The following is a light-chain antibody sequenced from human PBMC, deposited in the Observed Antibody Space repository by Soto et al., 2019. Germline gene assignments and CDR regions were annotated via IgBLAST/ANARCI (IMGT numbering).Light chain of an antibody. Sequence: IVLTQSPGTLSLSPGERATLSCRTSQSVSSTYLAWYQQKPGQAPRLLIYGASTRATGIPDRFSGSRSGTDFTLTISRLEPEDFAVYYCQQYGTSPTTYTFGQGTKLEIK. CDR1: QSVSSTY. CDR3: QQYGTSPTTYT. V-gene: IGKV3-20*01. CDR2: GAS. J-gene: IGKJ2*01.